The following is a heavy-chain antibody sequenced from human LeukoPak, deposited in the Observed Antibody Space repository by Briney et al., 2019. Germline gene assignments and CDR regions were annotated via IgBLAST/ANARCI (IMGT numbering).Heavy chain of an antibody. CDR3: ASSDYNWNHIDY. Sequence: SETLSLTCTVSGGSISSYYWSWIRQPPGKGLEWIGYIYYSGSTNYNPSLKSRVTISVDTFKNQFSLKLSSVTAADTAVYYCASSDYNWNHIDYWGQGTLVTVSS. V-gene: IGHV4-59*08. D-gene: IGHD1-14*01. CDR2: IYYSGST. CDR1: GGSISSYY. J-gene: IGHJ4*02.